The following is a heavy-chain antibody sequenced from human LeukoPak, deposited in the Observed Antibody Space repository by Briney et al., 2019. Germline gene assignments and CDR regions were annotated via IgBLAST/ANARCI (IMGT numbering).Heavy chain of an antibody. Sequence: SETLSLTCAVYGGSFSGYYWSWIRQPPGKGLEWIGEINHSGSTNYKPSLKSRVTISADTSKNQLSLKLSSVTAADTAVYYCARGGGIAARDYFDYWGQGILVTVSS. CDR1: GGSFSGYY. J-gene: IGHJ4*02. CDR2: INHSGST. D-gene: IGHD6-6*01. V-gene: IGHV4-34*01. CDR3: ARGGGIAARDYFDY.